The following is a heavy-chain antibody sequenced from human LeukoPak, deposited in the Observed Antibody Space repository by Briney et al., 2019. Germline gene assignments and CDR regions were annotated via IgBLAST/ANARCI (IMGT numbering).Heavy chain of an antibody. CDR2: INPNSGGT. V-gene: IGHV1-2*06. Sequence: ASXXVSCKASGYTFTGYYMHWVRQAPGQGLEWMGRINPNSGGTNYAQKFQGRVTMTRDTSISTDYMELSRLRSDDTAVYYCARDQLGGYSYVFDYWGQGTLVTVSS. CDR1: GYTFTGYY. D-gene: IGHD5-18*01. J-gene: IGHJ4*02. CDR3: ARDQLGGYSYVFDY.